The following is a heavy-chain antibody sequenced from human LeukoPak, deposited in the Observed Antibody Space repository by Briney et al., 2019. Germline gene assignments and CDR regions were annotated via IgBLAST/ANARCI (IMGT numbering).Heavy chain of an antibody. Sequence: GGSLRLSCAASRFIFSNYYMSWIRQTPGKGLEWIANIGTDGSSENYADSAKGRFTISRDNARNSLFLQMSSLRVEDTAVYFCARAGTYSGYNDFDTWGQGTLVTVAS. V-gene: IGHV3-11*01. D-gene: IGHD5-12*01. CDR3: ARAGTYSGYNDFDT. CDR2: IGTDGSSE. CDR1: RFIFSNYY. J-gene: IGHJ5*02.